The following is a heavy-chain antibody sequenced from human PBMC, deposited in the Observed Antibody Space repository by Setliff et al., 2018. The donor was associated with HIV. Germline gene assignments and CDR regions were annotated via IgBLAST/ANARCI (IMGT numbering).Heavy chain of an antibody. CDR3: ARDVRDGFEEWFSTLDDGMDV. V-gene: IGHV1-2*02. D-gene: IGHD3-3*01. J-gene: IGHJ6*02. CDR1: GYIFIRYY. CDR2: INPHTGVT. Sequence: GASVKVSCKTSGYIFIRYYIFWVRQAPGQGLEWMGNINPHTGVTRYAEKFQGIVTMTRDTSINTIYMELSRLRSDDTAVYYCARDVRDGFEEWFSTLDDGMDVWGQGTTVTVSS.